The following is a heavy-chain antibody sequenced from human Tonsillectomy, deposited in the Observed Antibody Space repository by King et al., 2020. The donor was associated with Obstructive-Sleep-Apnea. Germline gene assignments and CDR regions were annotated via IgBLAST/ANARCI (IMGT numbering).Heavy chain of an antibody. CDR2: IYSSGST. V-gene: IGHV4-59*08. Sequence: VQLQESGPGLVKPSETLSLTCTVSGGSISSYYWSWIRQPPGKGRGWIGYIYSSGSTNYNPYLKSRVTISVEQSKNQFSLKLSYVTAADTAVYYCARRGAAAERDYFDYWGQGTLVTVSS. CDR1: GGSISSYY. CDR3: ARRGAAAERDYFDY. J-gene: IGHJ4*02. D-gene: IGHD6-13*01.